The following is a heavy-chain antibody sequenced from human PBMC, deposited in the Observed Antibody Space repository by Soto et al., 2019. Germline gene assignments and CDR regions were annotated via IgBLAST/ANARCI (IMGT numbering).Heavy chain of an antibody. CDR3: AKVMGAVIGLHTYYFDY. CDR2: ISGSGGST. Sequence: GGSLRLSCAASGFTFSSYAMSWVRQAPGKGLEWVSAISGSGGSTYYADSVKGRFTISRDNSKNTLYLQMNSLRAEDTAVYYCAKVMGAVIGLHTYYFDYWGQGTLVTVSS. J-gene: IGHJ4*01. CDR1: GFTFSSYA. V-gene: IGHV3-23*01. D-gene: IGHD3-16*02.